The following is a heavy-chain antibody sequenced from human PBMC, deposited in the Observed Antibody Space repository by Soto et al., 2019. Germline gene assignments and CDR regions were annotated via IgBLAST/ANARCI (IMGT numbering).Heavy chain of an antibody. Sequence: SVKVSCKASGGTFSTSTISWVRQAPGQGLEWMGGITPIFGTATFAQKFQGRVTITADESTSTAYMELSSLRSEDTAMYYCARDGTLYDSSGYYYLHWGQGTLVTVSS. CDR1: GGTFSTST. CDR3: ARDGTLYDSSGYYYLH. D-gene: IGHD3-22*01. V-gene: IGHV1-69*13. CDR2: ITPIFGTA. J-gene: IGHJ4*02.